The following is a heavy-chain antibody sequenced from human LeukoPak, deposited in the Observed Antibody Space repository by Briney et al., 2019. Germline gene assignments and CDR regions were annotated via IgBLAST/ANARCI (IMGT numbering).Heavy chain of an antibody. CDR3: AKAGQLLKPIDH. CDR2: ISGSGGST. CDR1: GFTFSSYA. V-gene: IGHV3-23*01. D-gene: IGHD2-2*01. Sequence: GGSLRLSCAASGFTFSSYAMSWVRQAPGRGLEWVSDISGSGGSTYYADSVKGRFSISRDNSKNTLYVQMNSLRAEDTAIYYCAKAGQLLKPIDHWGQGTLVTVSS. J-gene: IGHJ4*02.